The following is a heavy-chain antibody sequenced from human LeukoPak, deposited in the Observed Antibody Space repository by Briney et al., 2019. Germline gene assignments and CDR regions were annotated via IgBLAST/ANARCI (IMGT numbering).Heavy chain of an antibody. J-gene: IGHJ4*02. CDR2: INPSGGST. CDR3: ARGDIVVVPAAVPDY. D-gene: IGHD2-2*01. CDR1: GYTFTSYY. Sequence: ASVKVSCKASGYTFTSYYVHWVRQAPGQGLEWMGIINPSGGSTSYAQKFQGRVTMTRDTSTSTVYMELSSLRSEDTAVYYCARGDIVVVPAAVPDYWGQGTLVTVSS. V-gene: IGHV1-46*01.